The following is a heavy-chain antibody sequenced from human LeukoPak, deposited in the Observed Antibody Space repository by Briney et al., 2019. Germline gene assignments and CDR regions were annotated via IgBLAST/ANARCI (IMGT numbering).Heavy chain of an antibody. V-gene: IGHV3-72*01. CDR3: VRDLNRSGDV. J-gene: IGHJ6*02. CDR1: GFTFSDYY. Sequence: GGSLRLSCAASGFTFSDYYMDWVRQAPGKGLEWVGRIRNKANSYTTEYAASVKGRFTISRDDLKKSLYLQMNSLKTEDTAVYYCVRDLNRSGDVWGQGTTVTVSS. D-gene: IGHD3-22*01. CDR2: IRNKANSYTT.